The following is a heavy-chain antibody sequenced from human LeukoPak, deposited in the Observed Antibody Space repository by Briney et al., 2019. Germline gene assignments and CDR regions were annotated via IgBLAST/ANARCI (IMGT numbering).Heavy chain of an antibody. V-gene: IGHV3-7*03. J-gene: IGHJ4*02. D-gene: IGHD3-16*01. CDR3: ARGGAMQSPADY. CDR1: GFTFSSYW. Sequence: GGSLGLSCAASGFTFSSYWMSWVRQAPGKGLEWVANIKQDGSGKFYVDSVKGRFTISRDNAKNSLYLQMNSLRAEDTAVYYCARGGAMQSPADYWGQGTLVTVSS. CDR2: IKQDGSGK.